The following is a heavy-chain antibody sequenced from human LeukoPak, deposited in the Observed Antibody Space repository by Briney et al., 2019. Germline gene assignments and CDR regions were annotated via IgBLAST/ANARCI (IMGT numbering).Heavy chain of an antibody. V-gene: IGHV3-30*18. CDR1: GFIFNTYG. CDR2: ISDDGSNK. CDR3: AKVGGTYYYDSSGYYYPPFWDH. Sequence: GGSLRLSCAASGFIFNTYGIHWVRQAPGKGLEWAAVISDDGSNKYYVNSVKGRFTISRDNSKNTLYLQMNSLRAEDTAVYYCAKVGGTYYYDSSGYYYPPFWDHWGQGTLVTVSS. J-gene: IGHJ4*02. D-gene: IGHD3-22*01.